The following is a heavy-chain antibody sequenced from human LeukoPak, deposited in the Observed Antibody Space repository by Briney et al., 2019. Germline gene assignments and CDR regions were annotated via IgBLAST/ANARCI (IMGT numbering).Heavy chain of an antibody. CDR1: GFDLSDYW. Sequence: GGSLRLSCVASGFDLSDYWMNWVRQAPGKGLVWLSRINNDGSSTIYADSVKGRFTISRDNPKNTLYLEMSSLRAEDTAVYYCARELGSYDILTGYYDYYGMDVWGQGTTVTVSS. CDR3: ARELGSYDILTGYYDYYGMDV. J-gene: IGHJ6*02. V-gene: IGHV3-74*01. CDR2: INNDGSST. D-gene: IGHD3-9*01.